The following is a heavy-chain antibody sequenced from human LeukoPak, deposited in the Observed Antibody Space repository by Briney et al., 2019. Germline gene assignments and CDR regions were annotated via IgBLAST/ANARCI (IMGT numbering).Heavy chain of an antibody. Sequence: ASVTVSCKASGYTFPGYYMHWVRQAPGHGLEWMGWINPNSGGTNYAQKFQRRVAMTRNTSLSTASIALSRQRSDDTALYYRARENFRGSHGVYFDYWGQGTLVTVSS. D-gene: IGHD3-16*01. J-gene: IGHJ4*02. CDR3: ARENFRGSHGVYFDY. V-gene: IGHV1-2*02. CDR2: INPNSGGT. CDR1: GYTFPGYY.